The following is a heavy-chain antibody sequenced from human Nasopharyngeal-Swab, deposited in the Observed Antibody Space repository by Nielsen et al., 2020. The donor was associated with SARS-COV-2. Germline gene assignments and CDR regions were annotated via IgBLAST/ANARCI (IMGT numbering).Heavy chain of an antibody. V-gene: IGHV3-23*01. CDR1: GFTFSNYD. CDR3: AKVEVVRGVYFDY. CDR2: ISGSGGGT. Sequence: GESLKISCAASGFTFSNYDMSWVRQAPGKGLEWVSAISGSGGGTYYADSVKGRFTISRDNSKNTLYLQMNSLRAEDTAVYYCAKVEVVRGVYFDYWGQGTLVTVSS. J-gene: IGHJ4*02. D-gene: IGHD3-10*01.